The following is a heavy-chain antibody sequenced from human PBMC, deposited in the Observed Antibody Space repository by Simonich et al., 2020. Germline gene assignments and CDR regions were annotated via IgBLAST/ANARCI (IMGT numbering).Heavy chain of an antibody. D-gene: IGHD3-10*01. CDR3: ATRNTMGSGSYYYYYYGMDV. J-gene: IGHJ6*02. V-gene: IGHV1-24*01. CDR1: GYTLTELS. CDR2: FEPEDGET. Sequence: QVPLVQSGAEVKKPGASVKVSCKVSGYTLTELSMHWGRQAPGKGLEWMGGFEPEDGETIYAQKLQGRVTMTEDTSTDTAYMERSSLRSEDTAVYYCATRNTMGSGSYYYYYYGMDVWGQGTTVTVSS.